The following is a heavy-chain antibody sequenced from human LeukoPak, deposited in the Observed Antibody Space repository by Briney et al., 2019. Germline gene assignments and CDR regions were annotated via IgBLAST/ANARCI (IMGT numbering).Heavy chain of an antibody. J-gene: IGHJ4*02. CDR1: GYTLTELS. CDR2: FDPEDGET. D-gene: IGHD2-21*01. Sequence: GASVKVSCKVSGYTLTELSMHWVRQAPGKGLEWMGGFDPEDGETIYAQKFQGRVTMTEDTSTDTAYMGLSSLRSEDTAVYYCATLSMWSRAPRLDYWGQGTLVTVSS. CDR3: ATLSMWSRAPRLDY. V-gene: IGHV1-24*01.